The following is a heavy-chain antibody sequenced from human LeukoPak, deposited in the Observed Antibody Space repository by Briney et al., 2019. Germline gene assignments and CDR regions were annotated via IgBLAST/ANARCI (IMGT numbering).Heavy chain of an antibody. J-gene: IGHJ3*02. CDR1: GDSISSYY. V-gene: IGHV4-4*07. CDR3: AREYSCSSGKNAFDI. D-gene: IGHD6-6*01. Sequence: PSETLSLTCTVSGDSISSYYWSWIRQPAGKGLEWIGRIFASGSTNYNPSLKSRVTMSVDTSKNQFSLKLTSVTAADTAVYYCAREYSCSSGKNAFDIWGQGTMVTVSS. CDR2: IFASGST.